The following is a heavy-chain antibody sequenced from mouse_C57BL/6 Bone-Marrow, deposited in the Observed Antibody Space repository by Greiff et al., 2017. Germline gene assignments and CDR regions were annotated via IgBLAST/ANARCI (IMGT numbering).Heavy chain of an antibody. V-gene: IGHV1-82*01. J-gene: IGHJ4*01. CDR1: GYAFSSSW. Sequence: QVQLQTSGLELVKPGASVKISCKASGYAFSSSWMNWVKQRPGKGLEWIGRISTGDGDTNYNGKFKGKDTLTADKSSSTAYMQLSSRTSEDSAVYFCARKGRGYVPGRYYAMDDWGQGTSVTGSS. CDR3: ARKGRGYVPGRYYAMDD. D-gene: IGHD2-2*01. CDR2: ISTGDGDT.